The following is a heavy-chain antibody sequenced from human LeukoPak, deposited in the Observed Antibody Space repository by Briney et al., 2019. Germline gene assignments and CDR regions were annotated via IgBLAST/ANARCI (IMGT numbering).Heavy chain of an antibody. CDR3: ARVRHGPGSDAFDI. V-gene: IGHV3-66*02. D-gene: IGHD2-15*01. J-gene: IGHJ3*02. CDR2: IYSGGST. CDR1: GFTVSSNY. Sequence: GGSLRLSYAASGFTVSSNYMSWVRQAPGKGLEWVSVIYSGGSTYYADSVKGRFTISRDNSKNTLYLQMNSLRAEDTAVYYCARVRHGPGSDAFDIWGQGTMVTVSS.